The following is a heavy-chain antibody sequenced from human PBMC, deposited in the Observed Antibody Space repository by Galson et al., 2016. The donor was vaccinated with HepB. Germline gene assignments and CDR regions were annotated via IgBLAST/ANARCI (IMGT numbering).Heavy chain of an antibody. Sequence: SETLSLTCAVSGGSISSNNWWTWVRQPPGKGLEWIAEIYHSGSTNYSPSLKSRVTISVDKSKNQFSLKLSSVTAADTAVYYCARDMEYSRGSFDYWGQGTLVTVSS. CDR2: IYHSGST. J-gene: IGHJ4*02. V-gene: IGHV4-4*02. D-gene: IGHD3-16*01. CDR1: GGSISSNNW. CDR3: ARDMEYSRGSFDY.